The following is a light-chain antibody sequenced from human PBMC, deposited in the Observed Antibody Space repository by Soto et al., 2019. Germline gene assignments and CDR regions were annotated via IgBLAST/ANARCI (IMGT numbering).Light chain of an antibody. Sequence: EIVMTQSPDTLSVSPGERATLSCRASQSVSSNLAWYQQKPGQAPRLLIFGASTRATGIPARFSGSGSGTEFTLTISRLQSEDFPVYHCQQYNNWPYTFGQGTTLEIK. V-gene: IGKV3-15*01. CDR3: QQYNNWPYT. J-gene: IGKJ2*01. CDR1: QSVSSN. CDR2: GAS.